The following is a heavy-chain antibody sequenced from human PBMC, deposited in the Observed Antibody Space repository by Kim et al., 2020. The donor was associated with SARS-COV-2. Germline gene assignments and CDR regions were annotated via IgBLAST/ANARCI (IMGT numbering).Heavy chain of an antibody. CDR3: TTGVRGALKYYFDY. CDR1: GFTFSNAW. Sequence: GGSLRLSCAASGFTFSNAWMSWVRQAPGKGLEWVGRIKSKTDGGTTDYAAPVKGRFTISRDDSKNTLYLQMNSLKTEDTAVYYCTTGVRGALKYYFDYWGQGTLVTVSS. J-gene: IGHJ4*02. D-gene: IGHD3-10*01. CDR2: IKSKTDGGTT. V-gene: IGHV3-15*01.